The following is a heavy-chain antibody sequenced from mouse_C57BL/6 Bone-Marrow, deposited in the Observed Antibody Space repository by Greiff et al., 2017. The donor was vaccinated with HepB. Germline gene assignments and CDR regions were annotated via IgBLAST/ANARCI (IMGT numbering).Heavy chain of an antibody. Sequence: EVKLQESGGGLVKPGGSLKLSCAATGFTFSDDGMHWVRQAPEKGLEWVAYISSGSSTIYYADTVKGRFTISRDNAKNTLFLQMTSLSSEDTAMYYCARPDYWGQGTTLTVSS. V-gene: IGHV5-17*01. CDR2: ISSGSSTI. J-gene: IGHJ2*01. CDR3: ARPDY. CDR1: GFTFSDDG.